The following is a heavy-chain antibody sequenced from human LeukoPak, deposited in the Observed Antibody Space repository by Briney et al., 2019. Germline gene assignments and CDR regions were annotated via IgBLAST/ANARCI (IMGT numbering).Heavy chain of an antibody. V-gene: IGHV4-59*01. D-gene: IGHD1-1*01. CDR1: GGSISSYY. J-gene: IGHJ4*02. CDR2: ILYSGTTT. Sequence: SETLSLTCTVPGGSISSYYWSWIRQPPGKGLEWIGYILYSGTTTNYNPSLKSRVTISVDTSKNQFSLKLSSVTAADTAVYYCARVGDWNDLVYWGQGTLVTVSS. CDR3: ARVGDWNDLVY.